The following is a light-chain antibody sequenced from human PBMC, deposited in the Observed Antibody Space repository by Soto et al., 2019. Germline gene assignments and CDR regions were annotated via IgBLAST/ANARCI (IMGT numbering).Light chain of an antibody. J-gene: IGKJ5*01. CDR2: GAS. CDR3: QQYGSSPIT. V-gene: IGKV3-20*01. CDR1: QSVSSSY. Sequence: EIVLTQSPGTLSLSPGERATLSCRASQSVSSSYLAWYQQKPGQAPRLLIYGASSRATGIPDRFSGSGSGTDFPLTISRLEPDDSAVYYCQQYGSSPITFGQGTRLEI.